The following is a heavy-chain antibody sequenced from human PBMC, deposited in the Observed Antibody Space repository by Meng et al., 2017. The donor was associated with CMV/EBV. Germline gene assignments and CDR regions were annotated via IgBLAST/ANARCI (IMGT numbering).Heavy chain of an antibody. V-gene: IGHV1-3*02. CDR2: SNAGNGNT. D-gene: IGHD3-22*01. J-gene: IGHJ6*02. CDR3: ARGGYYDSSGYYSGMDV. CDR1: GYTFTSYA. Sequence: ASVKVSCKASGYTFTSYAMHWVRQAPGQRLEWMGWSNAGNGNTKYSQEFQGRVTITRDTSASTVYMELSSLRSEDTAVYYCARGGYYDSSGYYSGMDVWGQGTTVTVSS.